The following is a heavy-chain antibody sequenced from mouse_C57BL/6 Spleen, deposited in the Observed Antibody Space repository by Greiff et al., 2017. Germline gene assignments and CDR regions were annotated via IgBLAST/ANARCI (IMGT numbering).Heavy chain of an antibody. V-gene: IGHV1-18*01. J-gene: IGHJ4*01. CDR1: GYTFTDYN. CDR2: INPNNGGT. D-gene: IGHD2-12*01. Sequence: VQLKQSGPELVKPGASVKIPCKASGYTFTDYNMDWVKQSHGKSLEWIGDINPNNGGTIYNQKFKGKATLTVDKSSSTAYMELRSLTSEDTAVYYCARNSPYYYAMDYWGQGTSVTVAS. CDR3: ARNSPYYYAMDY.